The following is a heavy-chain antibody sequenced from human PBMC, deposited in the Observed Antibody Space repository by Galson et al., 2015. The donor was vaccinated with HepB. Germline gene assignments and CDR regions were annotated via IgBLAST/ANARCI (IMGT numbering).Heavy chain of an antibody. Sequence: SLRLSCAASGFTFSDYYMSWIRQAPGKGLEWVSYISSSSSYTNYADSVKGRFTISRDNAKNSLYLQMNSLRAEDTAVYYCARDLAAAGSIVYYYYGMDVWGQGTTVTVSS. CDR2: ISSSSSYT. CDR3: ARDLAAAGSIVYYYYGMDV. J-gene: IGHJ6*02. D-gene: IGHD6-13*01. V-gene: IGHV3-11*06. CDR1: GFTFSDYY.